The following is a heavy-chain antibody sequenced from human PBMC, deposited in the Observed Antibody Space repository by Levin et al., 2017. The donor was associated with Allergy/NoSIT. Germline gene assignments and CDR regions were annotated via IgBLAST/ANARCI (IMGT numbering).Heavy chain of an antibody. CDR1: GFTFDDYG. V-gene: IGHV3-20*04. CDR3: ARAGYYGSGSYLGIDY. J-gene: IGHJ4*02. CDR2: INWNGGST. D-gene: IGHD3-10*01. Sequence: PGGSLRLSCAASGFTFDDYGMSWVRQAPGKGLEWVSGINWNGGSTGYADSVKGRFTISRDNAKNSLYLQMNSLRAEDTALYYCARAGYYGSGSYLGIDYWGQGTLVTVSS.